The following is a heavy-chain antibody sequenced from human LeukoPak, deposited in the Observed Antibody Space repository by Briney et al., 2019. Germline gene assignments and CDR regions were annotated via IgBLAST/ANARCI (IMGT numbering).Heavy chain of an antibody. CDR2: ISSSGSTI. CDR1: GGSFSGYY. D-gene: IGHD2-15*01. Sequence: LSLTCAVYGGSFSGYYWSWIRQPPGKGLEWVSYISSSGSTIYYADSVKGRFTISRDNAKTSLYLQMNSLRAEDTAVYYCARFTYCSGGSCYRPNFDYWGQGTLVTVSS. J-gene: IGHJ4*02. CDR3: ARFTYCSGGSCYRPNFDY. V-gene: IGHV3-11*04.